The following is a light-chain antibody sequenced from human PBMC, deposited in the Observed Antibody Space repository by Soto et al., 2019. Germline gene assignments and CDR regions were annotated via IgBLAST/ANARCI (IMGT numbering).Light chain of an antibody. Sequence: EMVLTQSPGTLSLSPGERATLSCRASQTVTSNRLAWYQQKPGQAPRRLIYGASRRATGIPDRFSGSGSGTDVTLTISGLEPEDVAVYYCQRYGSLSSGVAFGPGTTLDSK. V-gene: IGKV3-20*01. CDR1: QTVTSNR. CDR2: GAS. CDR3: QRYGSLSSGVA. J-gene: IGKJ3*01.